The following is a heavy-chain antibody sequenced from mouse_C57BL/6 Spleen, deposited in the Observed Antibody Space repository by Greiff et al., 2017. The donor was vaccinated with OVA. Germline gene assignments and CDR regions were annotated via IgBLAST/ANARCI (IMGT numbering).Heavy chain of an antibody. CDR2: FYPGSGSI. V-gene: IGHV1-62-2*01. CDR3: ARHEEGGGSFWYYFDY. D-gene: IGHD1-1*02. Sequence: QVQLQQSGAELVKPGASVKLSCKASGYTFTEYTIHWVKQRSGQGLEWIGWFYPGSGSIKYNEKFKDKATLTADKSSSTVYMELSRLTSEDSAVYFCARHEEGGGSFWYYFDYWGQGTTLTVSS. CDR1: GYTFTEYT. J-gene: IGHJ2*01.